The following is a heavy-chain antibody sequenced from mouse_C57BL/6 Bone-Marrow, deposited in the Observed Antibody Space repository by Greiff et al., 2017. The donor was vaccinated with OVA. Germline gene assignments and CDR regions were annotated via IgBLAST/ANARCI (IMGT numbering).Heavy chain of an antibody. CDR2: IRSKSSNYAT. J-gene: IGHJ3*01. CDR1: GFTFNTYA. Sequence: GGGLVQPKGSLKLSCASFGFTFNTYAMHWVRQAPGKGLEWVARIRSKSSNYATYYADSVKDRVTISRDDSQSMLYLQMNNLKTEDAAMYYCSSRGFAYWGQGTLLTVSA. V-gene: IGHV10-3*01. CDR3: SSRGFAY.